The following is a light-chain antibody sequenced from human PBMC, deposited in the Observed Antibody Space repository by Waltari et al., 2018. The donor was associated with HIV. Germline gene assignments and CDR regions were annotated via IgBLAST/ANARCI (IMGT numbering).Light chain of an antibody. Sequence: QSALPHPRSVSGSPGPSVTISSTGTSSDVTYYKYDSWYQQHPDNPPERIMFDVSSRPSGVPDRVSVSKSGSTACLTIAGLQADDEADYFCCSFAGTGVFGGGTTLIVI. V-gene: IGLV2-11*01. CDR2: DVS. J-gene: IGLJ3*02. CDR3: CSFAGTGV. CDR1: SSDVTYYKY.